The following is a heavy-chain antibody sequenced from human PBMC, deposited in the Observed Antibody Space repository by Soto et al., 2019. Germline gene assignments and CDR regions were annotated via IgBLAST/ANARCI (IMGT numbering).Heavy chain of an antibody. CDR2: IYSGGST. D-gene: IGHD1-26*01. J-gene: IGHJ4*02. Sequence: PGGSLRLSCAASGFTVSSNYMNWVRQAPGKGLEWVSVIYSGGSTYYADSVKGRFTISRDNSKTTLYLQMNSLRAEDTAVYYCARLVGATYFDYWGQGTLVTVSS. CDR3: ARLVGATYFDY. CDR1: GFTVSSNY. V-gene: IGHV3-53*01.